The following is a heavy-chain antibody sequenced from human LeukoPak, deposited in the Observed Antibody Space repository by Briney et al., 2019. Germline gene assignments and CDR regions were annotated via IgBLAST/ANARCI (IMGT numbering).Heavy chain of an antibody. D-gene: IGHD3-10*01. V-gene: IGHV4-59*01. J-gene: IGHJ6*02. CDR1: GGSISSYY. Sequence: SETLSLTCTVSGGSISSYYWSWIRQPPGKGLEWIGYTHYTGSTNYNPSLKSRVTISLDTSKNQFSLKLSSVTAADTAVYYCARVGNYGSGSYPFLYGMDVWGQGTTVTVSS. CDR2: THYTGST. CDR3: ARVGNYGSGSYPFLYGMDV.